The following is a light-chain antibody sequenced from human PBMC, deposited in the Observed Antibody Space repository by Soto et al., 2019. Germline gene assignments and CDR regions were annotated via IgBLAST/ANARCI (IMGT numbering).Light chain of an antibody. V-gene: IGLV2-14*01. CDR1: SSDVGGYNY. Sequence: QSVLTQPASVSGSPGQSITISCTGTSSDVGGYNYVSWYRQHPGKVPKLMIYEVSNRPSGVSNRFSGSKSGNTASLTISGLQAEDEADYYCSSYTSTSTPVVFGGGTKLTVL. J-gene: IGLJ2*01. CDR2: EVS. CDR3: SSYTSTSTPVV.